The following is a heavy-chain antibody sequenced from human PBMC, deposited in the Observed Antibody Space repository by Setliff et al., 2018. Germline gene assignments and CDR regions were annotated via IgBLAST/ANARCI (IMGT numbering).Heavy chain of an antibody. J-gene: IGHJ4*02. Sequence: GGSLRLSCVASGFTFSRYRMTWVRQAPGKGLEWVSSSSKSSSYIYYADSVKGRFAVSRETAKNSLYLQMTSLRAEEMAFYYCAKAGAGTGGAFDYWGQGTLVTVSS. CDR3: AKAGAGTGGAFDY. V-gene: IGHV3-21*04. CDR2: SSKSSSYI. CDR1: GFTFSRYR. D-gene: IGHD6-19*01.